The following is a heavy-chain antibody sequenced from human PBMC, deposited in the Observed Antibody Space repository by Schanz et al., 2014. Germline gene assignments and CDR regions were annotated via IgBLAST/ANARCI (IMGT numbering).Heavy chain of an antibody. V-gene: IGHV3-30*03. D-gene: IGHD3-3*01. CDR2: ISYDGSNK. CDR3: ARDKGGYYPFDY. Sequence: VQLAESGGGLIQPGGSLRLSCVVSGFSVSNTYMHWVRQAPGKGLEWVALISYDGSNKHYADSVKGRFTIFRDNAKDSLYLQMNSLRAEDTAVYYCARDKGGYYPFDYWGQGTLVTVSS. J-gene: IGHJ4*02. CDR1: GFSVSNTY.